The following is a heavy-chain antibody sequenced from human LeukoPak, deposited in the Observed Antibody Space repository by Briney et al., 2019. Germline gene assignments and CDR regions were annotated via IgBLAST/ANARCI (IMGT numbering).Heavy chain of an antibody. CDR2: IKQDGSEK. V-gene: IGHV3-7*01. CDR3: ASGSSGYYFAF. D-gene: IGHD3-22*01. CDR1: GFTFSSYW. Sequence: GGSLRLSCAASGFTFSSYWMTWVRLAPGKGLEWVAHIKQDGSEKYYVDSVKGRFTISRDNAKNSLYLQMNSLRAEDTAVYYCASGSSGYYFAFWGQGTRVTVSS. J-gene: IGHJ4*02.